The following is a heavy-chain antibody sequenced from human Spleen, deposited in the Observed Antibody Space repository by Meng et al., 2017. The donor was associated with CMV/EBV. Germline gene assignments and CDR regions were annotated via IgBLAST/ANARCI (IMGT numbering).Heavy chain of an antibody. D-gene: IGHD3-3*01. V-gene: IGHV3-23*01. CDR1: GLTFNSYA. Sequence: GESLKISCAASGLTFNSYAMNWVRQAPGKGLEWVSGISANGGSTYYADSVKGRFTISRDNSKDTMFLRMNSLRAEDTAVYYCANRYDYWNGEYFQNWGQGTLVTVSS. CDR3: ANRYDYWNGEYFQN. CDR2: ISANGGST. J-gene: IGHJ1*01.